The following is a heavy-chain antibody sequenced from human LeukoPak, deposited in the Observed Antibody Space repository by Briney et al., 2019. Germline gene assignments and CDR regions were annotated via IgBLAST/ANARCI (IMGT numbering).Heavy chain of an antibody. V-gene: IGHV1-18*01. Sequence: ASVKVSCKASGYTFTSYGISWVRQAPGQGLEWMGWISAYNGNTNYAQKLQGRVTMTTDTSTSTAYMELRSLRSDDTAVYYCARTDVLPVAGTLYYYYYMDVWGKGTTVTVSS. D-gene: IGHD6-19*01. CDR3: ARTDVLPVAGTLYYYYYMDV. J-gene: IGHJ6*03. CDR2: ISAYNGNT. CDR1: GYTFTSYG.